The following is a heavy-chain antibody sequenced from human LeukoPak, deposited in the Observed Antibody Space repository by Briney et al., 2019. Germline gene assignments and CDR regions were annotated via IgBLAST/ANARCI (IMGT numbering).Heavy chain of an antibody. CDR1: GFTFSSYA. V-gene: IGHV3-23*01. D-gene: IGHD2-21*01. CDR3: AKGWVVIATID. Sequence: GGSLTLPCAASGFTFSSYAMSWVRQAPGKGLEWVSAISGCGGSTYYQDSVQGRFTISRDHSQHTLYLQLNSLRAEDTAVYYCAKGWVVIATIDWGQGTLVTVSS. CDR2: ISGCGGST. J-gene: IGHJ4*02.